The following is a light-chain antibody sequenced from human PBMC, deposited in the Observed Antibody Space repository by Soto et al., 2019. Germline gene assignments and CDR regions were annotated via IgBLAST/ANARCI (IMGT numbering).Light chain of an antibody. CDR1: QSINNW. J-gene: IGKJ1*01. CDR3: QQYNSYPWT. Sequence: DIQMTQSPSTLSASVGDRVTITCRASQSINNWLVWYQQKPGIAPKLLMYKASNLESGVPSRFSGSGSGPEFALTISSLQPDDFATYYCQQYNSYPWTCGHGTKVEIK. V-gene: IGKV1-5*03. CDR2: KAS.